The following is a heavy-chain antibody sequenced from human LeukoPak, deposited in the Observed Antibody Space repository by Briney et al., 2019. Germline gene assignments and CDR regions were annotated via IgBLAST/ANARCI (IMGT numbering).Heavy chain of an antibody. J-gene: IGHJ4*02. D-gene: IGHD6-13*01. CDR2: IYYSGTT. Sequence: SETLSLTCTVSGGSISSYYWNWLRQPPGKGLEWIGYIYYSGTTNYNPSLKSRVTISVDTSKNQFSLKLSSVTAADTAVYYCARGVYIAAAQYGYWGQGTLVTVSS. CDR3: ARGVYIAAAQYGY. V-gene: IGHV4-59*01. CDR1: GGSISSYY.